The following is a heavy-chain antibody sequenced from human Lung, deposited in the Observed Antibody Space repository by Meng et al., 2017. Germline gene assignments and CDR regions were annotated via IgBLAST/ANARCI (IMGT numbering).Heavy chain of an antibody. D-gene: IGHD1-7*01. Sequence: QRQLVNTGVELKKPGDSVVVFCEAFGTTFTSYAMNGLRQAPGQALEWMGRILPSSGDANSEQKLLGRVTLTWDTSISTAYMKLSSLRSDDTAIYYCERDGGNYDFDYWGQGTLVTVSS. CDR3: ERDGGNYDFDY. J-gene: IGHJ4*02. CDR2: ILPSSGDA. V-gene: IGHV1-2*06. CDR1: GTTFTSYA.